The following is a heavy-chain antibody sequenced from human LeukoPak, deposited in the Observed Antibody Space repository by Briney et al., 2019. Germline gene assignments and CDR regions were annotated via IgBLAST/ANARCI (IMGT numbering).Heavy chain of an antibody. CDR2: IYYSGST. CDR1: GGSISSYY. V-gene: IGHV4-59*01. D-gene: IGHD2-15*01. J-gene: IGHJ6*03. CDR3: ARVLRYCSGGNCYSGGLGYMDV. Sequence: SETLSLTCTVSGGSISSYYWSWIRQPPGKGLEWIGYIYYSGSTNYNPSLKSRVTISVDTSKNQFSLKLSSVTAADTAVYYCARVLRYCSGGNCYSGGLGYMDVWGKGTTVTVSS.